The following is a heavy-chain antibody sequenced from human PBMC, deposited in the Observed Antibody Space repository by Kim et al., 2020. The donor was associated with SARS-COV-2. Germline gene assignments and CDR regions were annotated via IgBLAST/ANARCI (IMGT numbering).Heavy chain of an antibody. CDR2: ISSSSSYI. CDR1: GFTFSSYS. Sequence: GGSLRLSCAASGFTFSSYSMNWVRQAPGKGLEWVSSISSSSSYIYYADSVKGRFTISRDNAKNSLYLQMNSLRAEDTAVYYCARVPLNERHHFDYWGQGTLVTVSS. CDR3: ARVPLNERHHFDY. V-gene: IGHV3-21*01. D-gene: IGHD1-1*01. J-gene: IGHJ4*02.